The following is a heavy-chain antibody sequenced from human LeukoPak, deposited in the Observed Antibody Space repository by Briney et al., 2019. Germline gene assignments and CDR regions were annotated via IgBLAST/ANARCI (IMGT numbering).Heavy chain of an antibody. CDR1: GYTFTDYY. CDR3: ARNHHLQRRTDYNGMDV. D-gene: IGHD1-1*01. J-gene: IGHJ6*02. Sequence: ASVKVSCRASGYTFTDYYLHWVRQAPGQGLEWMGWINPNSGATKYAQDFQGIVTMTSDTSISTVYMDLSGLRSDDTAVYYCARNHHLQRRTDYNGMDVWGQGTTVTVSS. V-gene: IGHV1-2*02. CDR2: INPNSGAT.